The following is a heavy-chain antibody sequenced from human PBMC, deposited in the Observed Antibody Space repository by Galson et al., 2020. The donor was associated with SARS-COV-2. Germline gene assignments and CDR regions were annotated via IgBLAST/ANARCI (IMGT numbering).Heavy chain of an antibody. CDR2: IIPILGIA. V-gene: IGHV1-69*10. CDR1: GGTFSSYA. Sequence: SVKVSCKASGGTFSSYAISWVRQAPGQGLEWMGGIIPILGIANYAQKFQGRVTITADKSTSTAYMELSSLRSEDTAVYYCASLWDYYGSGSYSSGPWGQGTLVTVSS. J-gene: IGHJ5*02. D-gene: IGHD3-10*01. CDR3: ASLWDYYGSGSYSSGP.